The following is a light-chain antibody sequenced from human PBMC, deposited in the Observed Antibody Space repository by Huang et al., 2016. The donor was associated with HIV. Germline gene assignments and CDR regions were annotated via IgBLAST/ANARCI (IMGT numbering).Light chain of an antibody. Sequence: EIVMTQSPATLSVSPGERATLSCRASQSVSINLAWYQQKPGQAPRLLIYGASTRATGIPARFSGRGSGTEFTLTISSLQSEDFAVYYCQQYNNWPPLTFGGGTKVEIK. CDR2: GAS. V-gene: IGKV3-15*01. CDR3: QQYNNWPPLT. J-gene: IGKJ4*01. CDR1: QSVSIN.